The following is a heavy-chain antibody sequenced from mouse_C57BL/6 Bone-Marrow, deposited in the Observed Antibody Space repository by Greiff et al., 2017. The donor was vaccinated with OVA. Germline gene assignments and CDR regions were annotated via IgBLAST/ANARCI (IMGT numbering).Heavy chain of an antibody. V-gene: IGHV1-54*01. D-gene: IGHD1-1*02. J-gene: IGHJ3*01. CDR2: INPGSGGT. Sequence: QVQLQQSGAELVRPGTSVKVSCKASGYAFTNYLIEWVKQRPGQGLEWIGVINPGSGGTNYNEKFKGKATLTADKSSSTAYMQLSSLTSEDSAVYFCARGGCYLAWFAYWGQGTLVTVSA. CDR1: GYAFTNYL. CDR3: ARGGCYLAWFAY.